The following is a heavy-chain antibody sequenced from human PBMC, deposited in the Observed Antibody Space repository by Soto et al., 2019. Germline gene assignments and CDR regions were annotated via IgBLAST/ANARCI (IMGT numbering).Heavy chain of an antibody. V-gene: IGHV1-18*01. D-gene: IGHD1-26*01. CDR1: GYTFTSYG. CDR2: INPYNGNT. Sequence: QVQLVQSGAEVKKPGASVKVSCKASGYTFTSYGISWMRQAPGQGLEWMGWINPYNGNTKYAQKLQGRVTMTTDTSTSTAYMELRSLRSGDTAVYYCARDAAVGLFDYWGQGTLVTVSS. J-gene: IGHJ4*02. CDR3: ARDAAVGLFDY.